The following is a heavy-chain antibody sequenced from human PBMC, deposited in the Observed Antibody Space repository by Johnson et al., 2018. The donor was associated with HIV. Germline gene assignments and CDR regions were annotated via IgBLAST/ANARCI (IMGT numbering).Heavy chain of an antibody. CDR2: ISYDGSNR. D-gene: IGHD2-15*01. CDR3: ARDLIVVVVAATQWGDAFDI. J-gene: IGHJ3*02. CDR1: GFSFSAYA. Sequence: QVQLVESGGGLAKPVWSLRLSCAASGFSFSAYAMSWVRQAPGRGLEWVAVISYDGSNRNYADSVKGRFTISRDNSKNTLYLQMNSLRAEDTAVYYCARDLIVVVVAATQWGDAFDIWGQGTMVNVSS. V-gene: IGHV3-30*04.